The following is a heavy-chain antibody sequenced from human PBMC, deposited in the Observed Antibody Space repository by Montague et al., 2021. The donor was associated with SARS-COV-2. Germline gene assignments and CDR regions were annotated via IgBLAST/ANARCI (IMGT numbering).Heavy chain of an antibody. V-gene: IGHV4-59*01. CDR2: IYYSGST. J-gene: IGHJ6*03. D-gene: IGHD3-3*01. Sequence: SETLSLTCTVSGGSISSYYWSWIRQPPGKGLEWIGYIYYSGSTNXNPSLKSRVTISVDTSKNQFSLKLSSVTAADTAVYYCARGELVAIFGVVNYYYYYYMDVWGKGTTVTVSS. CDR3: ARGELVAIFGVVNYYYYYYMDV. CDR1: GGSISSYY.